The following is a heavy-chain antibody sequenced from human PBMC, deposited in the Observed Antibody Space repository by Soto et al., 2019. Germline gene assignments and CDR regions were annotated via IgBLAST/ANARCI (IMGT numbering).Heavy chain of an antibody. Sequence: GGSLRLSCAASGFTFSHCGMHWVRQAPGKGLEWVAVIWNDGRTKYYGDSVKGRFTVSRDDSKNTLYLQMTSLRVEDTAVYYCARDDGFGDPEYFQLWGQGTLVTVSS. D-gene: IGHD4-17*01. V-gene: IGHV3-33*01. CDR3: ARDDGFGDPEYFQL. CDR1: GFTFSHCG. J-gene: IGHJ1*01. CDR2: IWNDGRTK.